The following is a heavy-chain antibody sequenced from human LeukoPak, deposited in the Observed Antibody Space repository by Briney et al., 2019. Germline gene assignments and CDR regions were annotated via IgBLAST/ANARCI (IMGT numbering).Heavy chain of an antibody. D-gene: IGHD2-21*01. Sequence: GGSLRLSCAASGFTFSSYAMSWVRQAPGKGLEWVSVIYSGGSTYYADSVKGRFTISRDNSKNTLYLQMNSLRAEDTAVYYCARDVHSRHYYYYGMDVWGQGTTVTVSS. J-gene: IGHJ6*02. CDR2: IYSGGST. V-gene: IGHV3-66*01. CDR1: GFTFSSYA. CDR3: ARDVHSRHYYYYGMDV.